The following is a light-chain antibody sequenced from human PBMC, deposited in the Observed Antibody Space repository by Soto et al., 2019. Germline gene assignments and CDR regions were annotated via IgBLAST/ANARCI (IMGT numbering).Light chain of an antibody. V-gene: IGKV3-15*01. J-gene: IGKJ1*01. Sequence: IVLTQSPGTLSLFPGERATLSCRTSQSVASSFIAWFQQKPGQHPRLLIYTASSRATGIPARFSGSGSGTEFTLTISSLQSEDFAAYYCQQYNNSLGTFGQGTKVDI. CDR2: TAS. CDR1: QSVASS. CDR3: QQYNNSLGT.